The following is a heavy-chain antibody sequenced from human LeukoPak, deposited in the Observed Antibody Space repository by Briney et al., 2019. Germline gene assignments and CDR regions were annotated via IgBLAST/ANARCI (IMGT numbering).Heavy chain of an antibody. J-gene: IGHJ4*02. CDR1: GGSISSYY. CDR3: ARGYYDSSGYYYDY. Sequence: SETLSLTCTVSGGSISSYYWSWIRQPPGKGLEWIGYIYYSGSTNYNPSLKSRVTISVDTSENQFSLKLSSVTAADTAVYYCARGYYDSSGYYYDYWGQGTLVTVSS. D-gene: IGHD3-22*01. CDR2: IYYSGST. V-gene: IGHV4-59*01.